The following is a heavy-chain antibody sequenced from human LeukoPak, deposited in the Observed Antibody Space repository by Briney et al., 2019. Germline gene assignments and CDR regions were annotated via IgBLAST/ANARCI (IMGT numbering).Heavy chain of an antibody. V-gene: IGHV3-23*01. Sequence: GGSLRLSCAASGFTFSNYAMSWVRQAPGKGLEWVSGISGSGAFTYYADSVKGRFTISRDNAKNSLYLQMNTLRAEDTAVYYCARDRHKYNYDSGGYPPYWGQGTLVTVSS. CDR2: ISGSGAFT. D-gene: IGHD3-22*01. CDR3: ARDRHKYNYDSGGYPPY. J-gene: IGHJ4*02. CDR1: GFTFSNYA.